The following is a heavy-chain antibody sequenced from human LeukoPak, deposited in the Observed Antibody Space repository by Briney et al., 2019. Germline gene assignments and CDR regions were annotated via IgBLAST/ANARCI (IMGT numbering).Heavy chain of an antibody. CDR2: IYYSGST. CDR3: ARERGGWYGQLGYYYGMDV. CDR1: GGSISSYY. Sequence: SETLSLSCTVSGGSISSYYWSWIRQPPGKGLEWIRNIYYSGSTNYNPSLKSRVTISVDTSKNQFSLKLSSVTAADTAVYYCARERGGWYGQLGYYYGMDVWGQGTTVTVSS. J-gene: IGHJ6*02. D-gene: IGHD6-19*01. V-gene: IGHV4-59*01.